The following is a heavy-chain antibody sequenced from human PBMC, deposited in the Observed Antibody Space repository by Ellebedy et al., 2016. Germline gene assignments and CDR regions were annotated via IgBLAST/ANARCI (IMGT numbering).Heavy chain of an antibody. Sequence: GESLKISXKGSGYSFTSYWISWVRQMPGKGLEWMGRIDPSDSYTNYSPSFQGHVTISADKSISTAYLQWSSLKASDTAMYYCARLGRGYSGYDSAYGFDYWGQGTLVTVSS. CDR1: GYSFTSYW. CDR2: IDPSDSYT. J-gene: IGHJ4*02. D-gene: IGHD5-12*01. V-gene: IGHV5-10-1*01. CDR3: ARLGRGYSGYDSAYGFDY.